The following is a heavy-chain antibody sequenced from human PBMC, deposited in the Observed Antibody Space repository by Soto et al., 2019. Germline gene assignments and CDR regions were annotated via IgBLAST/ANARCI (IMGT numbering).Heavy chain of an antibody. CDR1: GYTFTSYG. V-gene: IGHV1-18*04. CDR2: ISAYNGNT. J-gene: IGHJ4*02. CDR3: ARDTDLTLVTTLDY. D-gene: IGHD4-17*01. Sequence: GASVKVSCKASGYTFTSYGISWVRQAPGQGLEWMGWISAYNGNTNYAQNFQGRVTMTRDTSASTAYMELSSLRSEDTAVYYCARDTDLTLVTTLDYWGQGTPVTVSS.